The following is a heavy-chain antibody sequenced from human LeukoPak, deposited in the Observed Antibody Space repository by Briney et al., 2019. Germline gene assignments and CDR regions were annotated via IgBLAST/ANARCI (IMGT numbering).Heavy chain of an antibody. D-gene: IGHD1-7*01. V-gene: IGHV3-11*01. CDR2: ISSSGSTI. Sequence: GGSLRLSCAASGFTFSDYYMSWIRQAPGEGLEWVSYISSSGSTIYYADSVKGRFTISRDNAKNSLYPQMNSLRAEDTAAYYCAKVSGGNYHKRPFAYWGQGTLVTVSS. J-gene: IGHJ4*02. CDR3: AKVSGGNYHKRPFAY. CDR1: GFTFSDYY.